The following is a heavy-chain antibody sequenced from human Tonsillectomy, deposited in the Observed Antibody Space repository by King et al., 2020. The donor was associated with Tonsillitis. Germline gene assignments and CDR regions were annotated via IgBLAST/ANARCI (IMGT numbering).Heavy chain of an antibody. CDR1: GYTFISYG. Sequence: QLVQSGAEVKKPGASVKVSCKASGYTFISYGISWVRQAPGQGLEWMGWISTYNGNTNYAQKLQGRVTMTTDTSTSTAYMELRSLRSDDTAVYYCARDAPDYGAYVVLGYWGQGTLVTVSS. CDR2: ISTYNGNT. J-gene: IGHJ4*02. V-gene: IGHV1-18*04. CDR3: ARDAPDYGAYVVLGY. D-gene: IGHD4-17*01.